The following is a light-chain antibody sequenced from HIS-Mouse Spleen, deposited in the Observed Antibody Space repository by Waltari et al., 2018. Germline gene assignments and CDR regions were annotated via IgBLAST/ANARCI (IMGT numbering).Light chain of an antibody. CDR2: KVS. J-gene: IGKJ1*01. Sequence: DVVMTQSPLSLPVTLGQPASISCRSSQSLVYSDGNTYLNWFQQRPGQSPRRLIYKVSNGDSGVPDRFSGSGSGTDFTRKISMVDAEDVGVYYCMQGTHWPPTFGQGTKVEIK. V-gene: IGKV2-30*01. CDR1: QSLVYSDGNTY. CDR3: MQGTHWPPT.